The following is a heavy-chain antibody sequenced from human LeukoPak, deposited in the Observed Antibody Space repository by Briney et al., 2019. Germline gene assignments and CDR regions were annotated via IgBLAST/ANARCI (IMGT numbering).Heavy chain of an antibody. CDR2: MNPNSGNT. V-gene: IGHV1-8*03. CDR1: GYTFTSYD. Sequence: GASVKVSCKASGYTFTSYDINWVRQATGQGLEWMGWMNPNSGNTGYAQKFQGRVTITRNTSISTAYMELSSLRSEDTALYYCARGLRWLSTLYYYYYMDVWGKGTTVTVSS. J-gene: IGHJ6*03. D-gene: IGHD3-22*01. CDR3: ARGLRWLSTLYYYYYMDV.